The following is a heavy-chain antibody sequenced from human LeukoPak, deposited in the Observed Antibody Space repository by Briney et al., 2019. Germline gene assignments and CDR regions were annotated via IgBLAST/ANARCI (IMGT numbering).Heavy chain of an antibody. Sequence: SETLSLTCTVSGGSISSGGYYWSWIRQHPGKGLEWIGYIYYSGSTYYNPSLKNRVTISVDTSKNQFSLKLSSVTAADTAVYYCARERNSYGSGEWGQGTLVTVSS. D-gene: IGHD5-18*01. J-gene: IGHJ4*02. CDR3: ARERNSYGSGE. V-gene: IGHV4-31*03. CDR2: IYYSGST. CDR1: GGSISSGGYY.